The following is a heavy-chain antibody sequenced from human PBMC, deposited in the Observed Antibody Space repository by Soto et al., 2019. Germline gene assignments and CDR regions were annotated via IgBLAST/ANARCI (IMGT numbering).Heavy chain of an antibody. J-gene: IGHJ4*02. D-gene: IGHD2-21*02. CDR1: GFTFRNYF. Sequence: PGGSLRLPCAASGFTFRNYFMNWIRQAPGKGPEWLSYISSDESTVFYADSVKGRFTTSRDNAKNSVYLQMNSLRAEDTAVYYCATLTAPSDYWGQGSLVTVSS. CDR3: ATLTAPSDY. V-gene: IGHV3-11*01. CDR2: ISSDESTV.